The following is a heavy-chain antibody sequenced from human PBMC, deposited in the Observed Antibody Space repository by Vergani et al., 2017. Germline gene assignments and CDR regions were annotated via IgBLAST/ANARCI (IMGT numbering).Heavy chain of an antibody. CDR1: GFTFSSYA. Sequence: QVQLVESGGGVVQPGRSLRLSCAASGFTFSSYAMHWVHQAPGKGLEWVAVISYDGSNKYYADSVKGRFTISRDNSKNTLYLQMNSLRAEDTAVYYCARGGTTSDYWGQGTLVTVSS. CDR3: ARGGTTSDY. J-gene: IGHJ4*02. D-gene: IGHD4-17*01. CDR2: ISYDGSNK. V-gene: IGHV3-30-3*01.